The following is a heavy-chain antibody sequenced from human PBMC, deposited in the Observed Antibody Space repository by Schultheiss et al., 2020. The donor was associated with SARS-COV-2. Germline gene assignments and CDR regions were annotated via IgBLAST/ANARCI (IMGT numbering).Heavy chain of an antibody. CDR2: IYYSGST. CDR1: GGSISSSNYY. Sequence: SETLSLTCTVSGGSISSSNYYWGWIRQPPGKGLEWIGSIYYSGSTYYNPSLKSRVTISVDTSKNQFSLKLSSVTAADTAVYFCARVYSGSHPPPDPRWGQGTLVTVSS. J-gene: IGHJ4*02. CDR3: ARVYSGSHPPPDPR. D-gene: IGHD1-26*01. V-gene: IGHV4-39*07.